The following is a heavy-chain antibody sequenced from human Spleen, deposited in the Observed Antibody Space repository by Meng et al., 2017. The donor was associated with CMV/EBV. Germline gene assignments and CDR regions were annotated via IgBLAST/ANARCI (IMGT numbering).Heavy chain of an antibody. D-gene: IGHD2-8*01. J-gene: IGHJ6*02. CDR3: ARDMYTNSRSYFSMDV. CDR2: ISWNRTSI. V-gene: IGHV3-9*01. Sequence: SLKISCAASGLTFDDYDVQWVRQVPGKGLEWVSDISWNRTSIDYADSVRGRFTLSRDNAKDSLYLQMNSLRAEDTALYYCARDMYTNSRSYFSMDVWGQGTTVTVSS. CDR1: GLTFDDYD.